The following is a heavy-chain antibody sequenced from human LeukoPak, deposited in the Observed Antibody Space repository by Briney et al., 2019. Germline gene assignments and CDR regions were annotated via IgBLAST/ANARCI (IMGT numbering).Heavy chain of an antibody. J-gene: IGHJ4*02. D-gene: IGHD3-10*01. CDR1: GGSISSYY. Sequence: SETLSLTCTVSGGSISSYYWSWIRQPPGKGLEWIGYICYSGTTNYNPSLKSRLTISVDTSKNQFSLKLSSVTAADTAVYYCASSRGGPFDYWGQGTLVTVSS. CDR3: ASSRGGPFDY. V-gene: IGHV4-59*01. CDR2: ICYSGTT.